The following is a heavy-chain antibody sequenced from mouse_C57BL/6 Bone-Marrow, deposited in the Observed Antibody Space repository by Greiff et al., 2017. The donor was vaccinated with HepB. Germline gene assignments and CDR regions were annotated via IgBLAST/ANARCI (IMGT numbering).Heavy chain of an antibody. D-gene: IGHD2-4*01. CDR3: ARESYDYAANDY. CDR1: GYTFTSYG. J-gene: IGHJ2*01. Sequence: VQLQQSGAELARPGASVKLSCKASGYTFTSYGISWVKQRTGQGLEWIGEIYPRSGNTYYNEKFKGKATLTADKSSSTAYMELRSLTSEDSAVYFCARESYDYAANDYWGQGTTLTVSS. V-gene: IGHV1-81*01. CDR2: IYPRSGNT.